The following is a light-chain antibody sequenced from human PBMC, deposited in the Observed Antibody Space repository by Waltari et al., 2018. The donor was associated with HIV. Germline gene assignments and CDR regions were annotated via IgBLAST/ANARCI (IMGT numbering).Light chain of an antibody. CDR1: SSNIGYNY. Sequence: QSVLTQPPSASGTPGQRVTISCSGNSSNIGYNYVSWYQQLPGAAPKLFIYADARRPSGVPDRFSGSKSGTSASLAISGLRSEDQGDYYCATWDDSRNGRLFGGGTKLTVL. CDR2: ADA. CDR3: ATWDDSRNGRL. J-gene: IGLJ2*01. V-gene: IGLV1-47*01.